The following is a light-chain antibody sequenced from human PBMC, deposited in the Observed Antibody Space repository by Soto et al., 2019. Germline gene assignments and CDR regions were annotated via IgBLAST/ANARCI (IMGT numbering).Light chain of an antibody. CDR3: QQYNNWPDT. CDR1: RGVSANY. J-gene: IGKJ3*01. V-gene: IGKV3D-15*01. Sequence: ENLLTQSPGTLSLSPGEGATLSCRASRGVSANYLAWYQQKPGQAPTLLIYGASIRAAGIPDRFSGSGSGTEFTLTISSLQSEDFAVYYCQQYNNWPDTFGPGTKVDIK. CDR2: GAS.